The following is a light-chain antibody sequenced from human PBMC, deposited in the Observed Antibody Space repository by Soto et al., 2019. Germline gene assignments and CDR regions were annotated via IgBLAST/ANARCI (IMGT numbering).Light chain of an antibody. CDR3: QQYNSYPGT. Sequence: IQMTQSPSTLSASVGDRVTITCRASQSLNSLLAWYQQKPGRAPKLLIYDASSLESGVPSRFSGSGSGTEFTLTISSLQPDDFATYYCQQYNSYPGTFGQGTKVDIK. CDR2: DAS. J-gene: IGKJ1*01. CDR1: QSLNSL. V-gene: IGKV1-5*01.